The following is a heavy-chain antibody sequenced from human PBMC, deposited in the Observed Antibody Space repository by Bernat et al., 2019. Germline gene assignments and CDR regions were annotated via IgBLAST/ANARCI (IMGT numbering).Heavy chain of an antibody. CDR2: INHSGST. CDR3: ARGGIWYEYYYYYMDV. D-gene: IGHD6-13*01. CDR1: GGSFSGYY. Sequence: QVQLQQWGAGLLKPSETLSLTCAVYGGSFSGYYWSWIRQPQGKGLEWIGEINHSGSTNYNPSLKSRVTISVDTSKNQFSLKLSSVTAADTAVYYCARGGIWYEYYYYYMDVWGKGTTVTVSS. V-gene: IGHV4-34*01. J-gene: IGHJ6*03.